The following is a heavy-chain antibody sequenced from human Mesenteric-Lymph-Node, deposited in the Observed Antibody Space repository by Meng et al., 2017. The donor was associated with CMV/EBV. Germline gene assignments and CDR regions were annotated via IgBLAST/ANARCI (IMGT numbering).Heavy chain of an antibody. Sequence: GGSLRLSCETSGFTFSSYEMNWVRQAPGKGLEWISYISSSGSNIHYADSVRGRFTISRDNTKNSLYLQLNSLRAEDTAVYYCARDGVTEDLRFLDPPYYYYGMDVWGQGTAVTVSS. CDR2: ISSSGSNI. D-gene: IGHD3-3*01. CDR3: ARDGVTEDLRFLDPPYYYYGMDV. CDR1: GFTFSSYE. V-gene: IGHV3-48*03. J-gene: IGHJ6*02.